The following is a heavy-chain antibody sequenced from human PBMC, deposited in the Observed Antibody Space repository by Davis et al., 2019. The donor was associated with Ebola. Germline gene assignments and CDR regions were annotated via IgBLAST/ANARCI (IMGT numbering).Heavy chain of an antibody. V-gene: IGHV3-23*01. J-gene: IGHJ4*02. D-gene: IGHD3-10*01. CDR1: GFTFSSYA. CDR3: ARDRGRTSGQPHFDS. CDR2: ISGSGGST. Sequence: GESLKISCAASGFTFSSYAMSWVRQAPGKGLEWVSAISGSGGSTYYADSVKGRFTISRDNSKNTLYLQMNSLRAEDTAVYYCARDRGRTSGQPHFDSWGQGTLVTVSS.